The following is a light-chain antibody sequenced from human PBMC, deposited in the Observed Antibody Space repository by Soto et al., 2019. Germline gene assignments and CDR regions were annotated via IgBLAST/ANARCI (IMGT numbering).Light chain of an antibody. CDR1: QSFSSTF. J-gene: IGKJ1*01. Sequence: EILLTQSPGSLSLSPGDRATLSCRASQSFSSTFFAWYQQKPGQAPRLLIYGASSRATGIPDRFSGSGSGTDFTLNISRLEPEDFEVYYCQQYASSVTFGQGTKVEIK. CDR2: GAS. CDR3: QQYASSVT. V-gene: IGKV3-20*01.